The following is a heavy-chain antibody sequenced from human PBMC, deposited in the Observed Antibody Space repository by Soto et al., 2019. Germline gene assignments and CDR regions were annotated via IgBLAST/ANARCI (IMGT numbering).Heavy chain of an antibody. CDR2: IIPIFGTA. V-gene: IGHV1-69*13. CDR3: ARDEVGGADYVQYYYYMDV. D-gene: IGHD3-16*01. CDR1: GGTFSSYA. Sequence: ASVKVSCKASGGTFSSYAISWVRQAPGQGLEWMGGIIPIFGTANYAQKFQGRVTITADESTSTAYMELSSLRSEDTAVYYCARDEVGGADYVQYYYYMDVWGKGTTVTVSS. J-gene: IGHJ6*03.